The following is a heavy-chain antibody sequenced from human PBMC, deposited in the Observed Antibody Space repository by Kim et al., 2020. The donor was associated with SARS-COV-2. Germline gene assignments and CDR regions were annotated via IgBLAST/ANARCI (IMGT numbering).Heavy chain of an antibody. V-gene: IGHV4-59*13. CDR2: IYYSGST. CDR3: ARVSYCGGDCYSRQPDAFDI. J-gene: IGHJ3*02. Sequence: SETLSLTCTVSGGSISSYYWSWIRQPPGKGLEWIGYIYYSGSTNYNPSLKSRVTISVDTSKNQFSLKLSSVTAADTAVYYCARVSYCGGDCYSRQPDAFDIWGQGTMVTVSS. D-gene: IGHD2-21*02. CDR1: GGSISSYY.